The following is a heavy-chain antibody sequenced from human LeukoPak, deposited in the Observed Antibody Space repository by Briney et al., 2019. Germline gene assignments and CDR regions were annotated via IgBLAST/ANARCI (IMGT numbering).Heavy chain of an antibody. V-gene: IGHV3-64*01. D-gene: IGHD3-22*01. Sequence: GGSLRLSCAASGFTFSSYAMHWVRQAPGKGLEYVSAISSNGGSTYYANSVKGRFTISRDNSKNTLYLQMGSLRAEDMAVYYCARSYYYGSRPNYFDYWGQGTLVTVSS. CDR2: ISSNGGST. J-gene: IGHJ4*02. CDR3: ARSYYYGSRPNYFDY. CDR1: GFTFSSYA.